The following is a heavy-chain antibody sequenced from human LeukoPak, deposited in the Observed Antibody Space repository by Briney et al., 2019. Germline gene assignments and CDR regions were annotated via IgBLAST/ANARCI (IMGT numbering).Heavy chain of an antibody. CDR2: VSGSGGST. D-gene: IGHD3-10*01. J-gene: IGHJ4*02. Sequence: GGSLRLSCVASGFIFSKNAMSWVRQAPGKGLEWVSGVSGSGGSTYYADSVKGRFTISRDNSKNTLYLQMNSLRAEDTAVYYCAKDLWDSGSQAYFDYWGQGTLVTVSS. V-gene: IGHV3-23*01. CDR3: AKDLWDSGSQAYFDY. CDR1: GFIFSKNA.